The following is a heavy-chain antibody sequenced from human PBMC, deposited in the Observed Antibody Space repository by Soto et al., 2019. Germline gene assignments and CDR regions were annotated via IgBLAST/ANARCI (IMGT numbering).Heavy chain of an antibody. D-gene: IGHD3-9*01. CDR2: IWHDGSNE. CDR3: AAINYDIFTGYFSDY. Sequence: QVQLVESGGGVVQPGRSLRLSCAASGFTFSDYCIHWVRQAPGKGLEWVALIWHDGSNEYYGDSVKGRFSISRDNSKNTVYMQMNSLRAEDTAVYYCAAINYDIFTGYFSDYWGQGTLVTVSS. CDR1: GFTFSDYC. V-gene: IGHV3-33*01. J-gene: IGHJ4*02.